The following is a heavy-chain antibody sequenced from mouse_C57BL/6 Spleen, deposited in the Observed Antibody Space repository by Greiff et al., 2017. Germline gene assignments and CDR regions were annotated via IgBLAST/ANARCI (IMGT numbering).Heavy chain of an antibody. J-gene: IGHJ2*01. CDR1: GFTFSSYA. CDR2: ISDGGSYT. CDR3: ARDGPLYYFDY. Sequence: EVQLVESGGGLVKPGGSLKLSCAASGFTFSSYAMSWVSQTPEKRLEWVATISDGGSYTYYPDNVKGRFTISRDNAKNNLYLQMSHLKSEDTAMYYCARDGPLYYFDYWGQGTTLTVSS. V-gene: IGHV5-4*01.